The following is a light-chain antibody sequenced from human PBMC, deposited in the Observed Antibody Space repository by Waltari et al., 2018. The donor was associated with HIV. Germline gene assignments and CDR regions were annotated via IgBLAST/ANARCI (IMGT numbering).Light chain of an antibody. CDR3: MEDTSRPYI. CDR2: KVS. CDR1: QGLVYTDGNTY. V-gene: IGKV2-30*01. J-gene: IGKJ2*01. Sequence: VVMTQSPLYVPVHLGQLVSLSQRSRQGLVYTDGNTYLSWFQQRPGQPPRCLFSKVSNRDSGVPDRFSGSGSGTDFTLKISMVQAEDVGVYYCMEDTSRPYIFGQGTKLEI.